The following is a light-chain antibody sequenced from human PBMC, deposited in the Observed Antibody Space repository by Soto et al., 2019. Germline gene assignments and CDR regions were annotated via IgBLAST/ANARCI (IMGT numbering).Light chain of an antibody. J-gene: IGKJ4*01. V-gene: IGKV3-11*01. CDR3: QQYNVWPLT. CDR1: QSVSSY. Sequence: EIVLTQSPATLSLSPGERATLSCRASQSVSSYLAWYQQKPGQAPRLLIYDASNRATGIPARFSGSGSGTEFTLTISSLQSEDFAVYYCQQYNVWPLTFGGGTKVEFK. CDR2: DAS.